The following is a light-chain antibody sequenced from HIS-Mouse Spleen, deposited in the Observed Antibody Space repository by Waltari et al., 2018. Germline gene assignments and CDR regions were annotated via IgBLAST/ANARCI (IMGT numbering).Light chain of an antibody. CDR3: YSTDSSGNHRV. Sequence: SYELTQPPTVSVSPGQTARITCSGDALPKKYAYWYQQKSGQAPWLVIYEDNKRTSGIPERFSGSRSGTMATLTISVAQVEDEADYYCYSTDSSGNHRVFGGGTKLTVL. J-gene: IGLJ2*01. CDR2: EDN. CDR1: ALPKKY. V-gene: IGLV3-10*01.